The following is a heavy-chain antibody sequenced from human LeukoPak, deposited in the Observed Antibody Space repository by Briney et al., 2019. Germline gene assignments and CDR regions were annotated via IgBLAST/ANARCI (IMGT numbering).Heavy chain of an antibody. CDR3: ARGIAAAGTVLSWFDP. Sequence: PSETLSLTCAVYGGSFTDYYWNWIRQSPEKGLEWIGEINHSGNTNYNPSLKSRVTISVDTSKNQFSLKLSSVTAADTAVYYCARGIAAAGTVLSWFDPWGQGTLVTVSS. J-gene: IGHJ5*02. CDR2: INHSGNT. V-gene: IGHV4-34*01. D-gene: IGHD6-13*01. CDR1: GGSFTDYY.